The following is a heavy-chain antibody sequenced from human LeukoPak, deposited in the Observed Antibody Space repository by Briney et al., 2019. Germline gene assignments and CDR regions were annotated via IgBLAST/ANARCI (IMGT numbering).Heavy chain of an antibody. CDR3: AGAPLYGSGIHILHWYFDL. CDR1: GFTFSSYA. Sequence: RPGGSLRLSCAASGFTFSSYAMSWVRQAPGKGLEWVSGIIGNGGRTGYADSVKGRFTISRDNAKNSLYLQMNSLRAEDTALYHCAGAPLYGSGIHILHWYFDLWGRGTLVTVSS. V-gene: IGHV3-20*01. J-gene: IGHJ2*01. D-gene: IGHD3-10*01. CDR2: IIGNGGRT.